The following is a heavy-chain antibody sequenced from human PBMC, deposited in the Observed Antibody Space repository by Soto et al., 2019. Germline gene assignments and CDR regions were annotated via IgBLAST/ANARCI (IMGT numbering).Heavy chain of an antibody. Sequence: QVQLVESGGGVVQPGRSLRLSCAASGFTFSSYGMHWVRQAPGKGLEWVAVISYDGSNKYYADSVKGRFTISRDNSKNTLYLQMNSLRAEDTAVYYCAKNDYYDSSGPWDAFDIWGQGTMVTVSS. CDR3: AKNDYYDSSGPWDAFDI. V-gene: IGHV3-30*18. D-gene: IGHD3-22*01. CDR1: GFTFSSYG. CDR2: ISYDGSNK. J-gene: IGHJ3*02.